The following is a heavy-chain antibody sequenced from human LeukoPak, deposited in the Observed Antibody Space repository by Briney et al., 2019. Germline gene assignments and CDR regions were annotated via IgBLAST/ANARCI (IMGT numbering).Heavy chain of an antibody. CDR1: GGSISSSNW. CDR3: ARDRGKGSGSSAFDI. V-gene: IGHV4-4*02. Sequence: PSGTLSLTCAVSGGSISSSNWWSWVRQPPGKGLEWIGEIYHSGSTNYNPSLKSRVTISVDKSKNQFSLKLSSVTAADTAVYYCARDRGKGSGSSAFDIWGQGTMVTVSS. J-gene: IGHJ3*02. D-gene: IGHD3-10*01. CDR2: IYHSGST.